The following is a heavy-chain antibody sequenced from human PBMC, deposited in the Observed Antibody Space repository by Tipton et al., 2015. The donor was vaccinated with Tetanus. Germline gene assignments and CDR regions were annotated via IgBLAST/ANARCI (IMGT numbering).Heavy chain of an antibody. J-gene: IGHJ6*02. CDR2: INGEASDT. CDR1: GFTFRNYW. CDR3: ARDRGVRGGYYYYHGMDV. V-gene: IGHV3-74*01. D-gene: IGHD3-10*01. Sequence: SLRLSCAASGFTFRNYWMHWVRQAPGKGLVWDSRINGEASDTGYADSVKGRLSISRDNTKNMLYLQINSLRAEDTAVYYCARDRGVRGGYYYYHGMDVWGQGTTVTVSS.